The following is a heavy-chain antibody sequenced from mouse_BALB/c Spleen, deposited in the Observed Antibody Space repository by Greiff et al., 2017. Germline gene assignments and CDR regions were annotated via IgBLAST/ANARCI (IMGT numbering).Heavy chain of an antibody. D-gene: IGHD2-14*01. CDR2: IWGDGST. V-gene: IGHV2-6-7*01. CDR1: GFSLTGYG. J-gene: IGHJ3*01. CDR3: ARYYRYDEAWFAY. Sequence: VKLMESGPGLVAPSQSLSITCTVSGFSLTGYGVNWVRQPPGKGLEWLGMIWGDGSTDYNSALKSRLSISKDNSKSQVFLKMNSLQTDDTARYYWARYYRYDEAWFAYWGQGTLVTVSA.